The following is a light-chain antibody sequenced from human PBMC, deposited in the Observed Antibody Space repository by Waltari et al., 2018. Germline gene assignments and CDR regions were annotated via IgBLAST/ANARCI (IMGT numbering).Light chain of an antibody. CDR3: QQYYSYFT. CDR2: DAS. J-gene: IGKJ4*01. V-gene: IGKV1-5*01. Sequence: DIQMTQSPSTLSASVGDRVTIPCRASQSIGSLLAWYQQKPGKAPKLLIYDASSLESGVPSRFSGSGSGTEFTLTINSLQPDDFATYSCQQYYSYFTFGGGAKVGSN. CDR1: QSIGSL.